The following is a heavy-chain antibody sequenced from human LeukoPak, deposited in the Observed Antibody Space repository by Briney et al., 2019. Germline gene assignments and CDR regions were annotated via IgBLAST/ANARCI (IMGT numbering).Heavy chain of an antibody. J-gene: IGHJ4*02. CDR1: GFTFSSHV. CDR2: ISSSGDGT. CDR3: ANRH. Sequence: PGGSLRPSCAASGFTFSSHVMSWVRQAPGKGLEWVSSISSSGDGTFYADSVKGRFTISRDNSKNTVYLQMNSLRAEDTAVYYCANRHWGQGTLVTVSS. V-gene: IGHV3-23*01.